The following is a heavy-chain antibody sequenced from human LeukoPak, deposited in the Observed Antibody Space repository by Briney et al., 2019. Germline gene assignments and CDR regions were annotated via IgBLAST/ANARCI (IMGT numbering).Heavy chain of an antibody. CDR1: GYTFTSYH. J-gene: IGHJ3*02. D-gene: IGHD1-26*01. CDR3: ARDSRWEPPPNDAFDI. V-gene: IGHV1-46*01. Sequence: AASVKVSCKASGYTFTSYHMHWVRQAPGQGLEWMGMINPTAGSTSYAQRFQNFQGRVTMTRDMSTSTVYMELSSLKSDDTAVYYCARDSRWEPPPNDAFDIWGQGTKVTVSS. CDR2: INPTAGST.